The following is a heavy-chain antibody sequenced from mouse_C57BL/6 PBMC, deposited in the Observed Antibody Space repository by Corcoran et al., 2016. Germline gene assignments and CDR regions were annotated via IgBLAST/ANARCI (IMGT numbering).Heavy chain of an antibody. V-gene: IGHV9-3*01. CDR2: INTYSGVP. Sequence: QIQLVQSGPELKKPGETVKISRKASGYTFTTYGMSWVKQAPGKGLKWMGWINTYSGVPTYADDFKGRFAFSLETSASTAYLQINNLKNEDTAIYFCARGAIDYWGQGTSVTVSS. CDR3: ARGAIDY. J-gene: IGHJ4*01. CDR1: GYTFTTYG.